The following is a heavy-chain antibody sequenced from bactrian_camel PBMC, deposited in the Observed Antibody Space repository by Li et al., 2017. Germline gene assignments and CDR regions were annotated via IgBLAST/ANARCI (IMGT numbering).Heavy chain of an antibody. CDR1: GTTGSFGC. J-gene: IGHJ6*01. V-gene: IGHV3S53*01. CDR3: AAHESWRNCYSNSWSPGY. D-gene: IGHD3*01. CDR2: ISTAGSTP. Sequence: HVQLVESGGGLVQTGGSLRLSCTAPGTTGSFGCMGWFRQAPGKEREAVARISTAGSTPAYADSVQGRFTISRDTARAAYLQMNSLKPEDTAMYYCAAHESWRNCYSNSWSPGYWGQGTQVTVS.